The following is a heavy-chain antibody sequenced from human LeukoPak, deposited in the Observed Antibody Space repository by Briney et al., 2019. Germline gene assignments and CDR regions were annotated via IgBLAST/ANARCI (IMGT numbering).Heavy chain of an antibody. CDR3: ARLFQQSNWRFYYYYMDV. CDR1: GASFSPNS. D-gene: IGHD1-1*01. CDR2: VSDTGNI. V-gene: IGHV4-59*01. J-gene: IGHJ6*03. Sequence: SETLSLTCSVSGASFSPNSWTWIRQPPGGGLEWMGYVSDTGNINYNPSLKSRVTISVDTSKSQFSLKLNSVTAADTAIYYCARLFQQSNWRFYYYYMDVWGKGTTVTVSS.